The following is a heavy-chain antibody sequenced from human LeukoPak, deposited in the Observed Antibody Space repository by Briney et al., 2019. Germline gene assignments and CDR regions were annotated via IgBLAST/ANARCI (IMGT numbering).Heavy chain of an antibody. D-gene: IGHD1-26*01. J-gene: IGHJ5*02. CDR3: ARDNSQGDSAWWFDP. CDR2: IITIFGTA. V-gene: IGHV1-69*13. CDR1: GGTFSSYA. Sequence: SVKVSCKASGGTFSSYAISWVRQAPGQGLEWMGGIITIFGTAKYAQKFQGRVTITADESTSTAYMELSSLRSEDTAVYYCARDNSQGDSAWWFDPWGQGTLVTVSS.